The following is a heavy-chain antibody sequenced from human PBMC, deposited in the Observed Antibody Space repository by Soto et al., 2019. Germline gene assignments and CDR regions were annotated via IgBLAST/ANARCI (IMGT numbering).Heavy chain of an antibody. CDR2: IYYSGNT. J-gene: IGHJ4*02. CDR3: ATLIPPAAY. Sequence: SLTCTVSGGSISSSSYYWGWIRQPPGKGLEWIGNIYYSGNTYYNPSLKGRFTISRDNAKNTLYLQMNSLTVDDTAVYYCATLIPPAAYWGQGTLVTVSS. V-gene: IGHV4-39*02. D-gene: IGHD2-2*02. CDR1: GGSISSSSYY.